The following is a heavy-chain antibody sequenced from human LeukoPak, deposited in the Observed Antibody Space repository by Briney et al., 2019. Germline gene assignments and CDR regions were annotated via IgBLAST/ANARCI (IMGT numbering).Heavy chain of an antibody. V-gene: IGHV4-61*01. Sequence: PSETLSLTCSVSGGSVRSDISHWSWIRQPPGTGLEWIGYVHYSGSANYNPSPESRVTMSLDNSKNQFSLDLTSVTAADTAVYYCARNRGWYATDVWGQGAAVTVSS. J-gene: IGHJ6*02. CDR1: GGSVRSDISH. D-gene: IGHD6-19*01. CDR2: VHYSGSA. CDR3: ARNRGWYATDV.